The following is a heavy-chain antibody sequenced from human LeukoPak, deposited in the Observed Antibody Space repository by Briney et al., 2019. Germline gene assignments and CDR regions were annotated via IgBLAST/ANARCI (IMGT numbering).Heavy chain of an antibody. CDR3: ARNSHWGAYFES. J-gene: IGHJ4*02. CDR2: IYYSGST. CDR1: GGSISSYY. D-gene: IGHD3-16*01. V-gene: IGHV4-59*01. Sequence: SETLSLTCTVSGGSISSYYWSWIRQPPGKGLEWIGYIYYSGSTNYNPSLKSRVTISVDTSKNQFSLKLSSVTAADTAVYYCARNSHWGAYFESWGQGTLVSVSS.